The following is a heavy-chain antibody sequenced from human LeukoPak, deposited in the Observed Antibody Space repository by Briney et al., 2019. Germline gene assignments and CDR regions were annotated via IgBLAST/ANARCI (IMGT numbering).Heavy chain of an antibody. CDR3: ARASIWRCSSTSCYTPYFDY. V-gene: IGHV3-30*02. D-gene: IGHD2-2*01. CDR1: GFTFSSYG. Sequence: GGSLRLSCAASGFTFSSYGMHWVRQAPGKGLEWVAFIRYDGSNKYYADSVKGRFTISRDNSKNTLYLQMNSLRAEDTAVYYCARASIWRCSSTSCYTPYFDYWGQGTLVTVSS. CDR2: IRYDGSNK. J-gene: IGHJ4*02.